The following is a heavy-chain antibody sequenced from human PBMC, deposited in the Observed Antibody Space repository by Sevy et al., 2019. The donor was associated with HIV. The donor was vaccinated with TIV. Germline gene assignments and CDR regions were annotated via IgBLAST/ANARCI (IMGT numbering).Heavy chain of an antibody. D-gene: IGHD1-26*01. CDR3: AKDLSSGSYYYYYGMDV. CDR2: ISYDGSNK. Sequence: GGSLRLYCAASGFTFSSYGMHWVRQAPGKGLEWVAFISYDGSNKYYADSVKGRFTISRDNSKNTLYLQMNSLRAEDTAVYYCAKDLSSGSYYYYYGMDVWAQGTTVTVSS. J-gene: IGHJ6*02. V-gene: IGHV3-30*18. CDR1: GFTFSSYG.